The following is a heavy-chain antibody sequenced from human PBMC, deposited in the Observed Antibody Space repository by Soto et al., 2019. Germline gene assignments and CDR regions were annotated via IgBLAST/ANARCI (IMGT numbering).Heavy chain of an antibody. CDR1: GFTFSNYG. Sequence: GGSLRLSCAASGFTFSNYGMHWVRQAPGKGLEWVVVIWYDGNNKYYADSVKGRFTISRDNSNNTLYVQMTSLRAEDTAVYYCARGLHSLFDYWGQGTLVTVSS. CDR3: ARGLHSLFDY. V-gene: IGHV3-33*01. J-gene: IGHJ4*02. D-gene: IGHD2-21*01. CDR2: IWYDGNNK.